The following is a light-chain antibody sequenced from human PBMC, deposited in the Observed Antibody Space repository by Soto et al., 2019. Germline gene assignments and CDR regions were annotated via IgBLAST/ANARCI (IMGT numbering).Light chain of an antibody. Sequence: QSALTQPASVSGSPGQSITISCTGTSSDIGTYNLVSWYQQHPGKAPKVMIYEGSERPSGISNRFSASKSGNTASLTISGLQAEDEADYYCCSYAGSGTFVFGTGTKVTVL. CDR2: EGS. V-gene: IGLV2-23*01. CDR3: CSYAGSGTFV. CDR1: SSDIGTYNL. J-gene: IGLJ1*01.